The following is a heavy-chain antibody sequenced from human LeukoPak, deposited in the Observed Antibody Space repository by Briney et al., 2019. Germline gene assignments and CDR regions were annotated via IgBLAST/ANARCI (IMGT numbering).Heavy chain of an antibody. D-gene: IGHD5-18*01. CDR1: GFTFSSYA. Sequence: PGASLRLSCAASGFTFSSYAMSWVRQAPGKGLEWVSAISGSGGSTYYADSVKGRFTISRDNSKNSLYLQMNSLRAEDTAVYYCARGYSYGLEYWGQGTLVTVSS. V-gene: IGHV3-23*01. J-gene: IGHJ4*02. CDR3: ARGYSYGLEY. CDR2: ISGSGGST.